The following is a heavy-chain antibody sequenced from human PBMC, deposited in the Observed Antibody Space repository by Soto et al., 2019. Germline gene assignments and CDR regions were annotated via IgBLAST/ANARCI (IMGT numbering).Heavy chain of an antibody. CDR2: ILPGDSET. CDR3: ARLRGSSLSYWYFDL. V-gene: IGHV5-51*01. J-gene: IGHJ2*01. CDR1: GYTFSGYW. Sequence: PGESLKISCMGSGYTFSGYWSGWVRQMHGKGLEWMGIILPGDSETRYSPSFQGQVTISADKSITTAYLQWSSLKASDTAMYYCARLRGSSLSYWYFDLWGRGTLVTVSS. D-gene: IGHD2-15*01.